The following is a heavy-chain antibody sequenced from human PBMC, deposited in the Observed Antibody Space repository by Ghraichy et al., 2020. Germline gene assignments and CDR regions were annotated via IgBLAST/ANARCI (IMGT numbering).Heavy chain of an antibody. J-gene: IGHJ5*02. CDR2: ISYDGSNK. CDR1: GFTFSSYG. V-gene: IGHV3-30*18. D-gene: IGHD2-8*01. Sequence: GESLNISCAASGFTFSSYGMHWVRQAPGKGLEWVAVISYDGSNKYYADSVKGRFTISRDNSKNTLYLQMNSLRAEDTAVYYCAKDLAVYARSFGWFDPWGQGTLVTVSS. CDR3: AKDLAVYARSFGWFDP.